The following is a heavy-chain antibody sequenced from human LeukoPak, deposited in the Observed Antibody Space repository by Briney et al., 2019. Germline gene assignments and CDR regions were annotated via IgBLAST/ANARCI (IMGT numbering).Heavy chain of an antibody. CDR2: IRSKTDGGTT. J-gene: IGHJ3*02. CDR3: ATFSPTNN. Sequence: GGSLRLSCTASGFTFSTAWMSWVRQAPGKGLEWVGRIRSKTDGGTTDYAAPVKGTFTISRDDSQNPLYLQMNSLKTEDTAMYYCATFSPTNNWGQGTMVTVSS. CDR1: GFTFSTAW. V-gene: IGHV3-15*01.